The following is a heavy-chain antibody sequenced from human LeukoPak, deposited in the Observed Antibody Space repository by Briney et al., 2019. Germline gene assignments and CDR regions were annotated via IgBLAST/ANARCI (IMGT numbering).Heavy chain of an antibody. Sequence: ASVKVSCKASGYTFTSYGISWVPQAPGQGLEWMGWISAYNGNTNYAQKLQGRVTMTTDTSTSTAYMELRSLRSDDTAVYYCARDPTPYSSSWSNYFDYWGQGTLVTVSS. CDR3: ARDPTPYSSSWSNYFDY. J-gene: IGHJ4*02. CDR1: GYTFTSYG. D-gene: IGHD6-13*01. V-gene: IGHV1-18*01. CDR2: ISAYNGNT.